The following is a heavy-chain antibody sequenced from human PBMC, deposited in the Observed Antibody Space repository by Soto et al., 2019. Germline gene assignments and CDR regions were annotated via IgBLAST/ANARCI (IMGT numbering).Heavy chain of an antibody. CDR3: ARDPRPPSGWLGFWEYGMDV. CDR1: GYTFTGNY. Sequence: ASVKGSCKASGYTFTGNYIHWVRQAPGQGLEWMGWVNPDNGGTTSAQKFQGRVTMTRDTSVTTAYMELTRLTSDDTAVYYCARDPRPPSGWLGFWEYGMDVWGQGTTVTVSS. D-gene: IGHD3-3*01. CDR2: VNPDNGGT. V-gene: IGHV1-2*02. J-gene: IGHJ6*02.